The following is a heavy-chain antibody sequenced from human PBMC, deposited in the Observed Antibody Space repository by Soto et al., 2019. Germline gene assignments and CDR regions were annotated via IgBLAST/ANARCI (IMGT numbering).Heavy chain of an antibody. Sequence: EVQLLESGGGLVQPGGSLRLSCAASGFTFSSYAMSWVRQAPGKGLEWGSAISGSGGSTYYADSVKGRFTISRDNSKNTLYLQMXSXRAXDTAVYYCANDRQPLGMDVWGQGTTVTVSS. J-gene: IGHJ6*02. CDR1: GFTFSSYA. CDR2: ISGSGGST. CDR3: ANDRQPLGMDV. D-gene: IGHD3-16*01. V-gene: IGHV3-23*01.